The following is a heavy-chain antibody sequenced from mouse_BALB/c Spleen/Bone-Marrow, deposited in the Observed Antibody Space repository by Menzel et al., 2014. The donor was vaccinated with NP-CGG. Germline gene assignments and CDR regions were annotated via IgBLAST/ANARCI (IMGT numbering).Heavy chain of an antibody. Sequence: VQLKESGGGLVQPGRSLILSCAASGFDFSRYWMSWARQAPGKGQEWIGEINPGSSTINYTPSLKDKFIISRDNAKKTLYLQINKVRSEDTALYYCARLGYYSYFAYWGQGTTLTVSS. J-gene: IGHJ2*01. V-gene: IGHV4-2*02. CDR2: INPGSSTI. CDR1: GFDFSRYW. D-gene: IGHD1-1*01. CDR3: ARLGYYSYFAY.